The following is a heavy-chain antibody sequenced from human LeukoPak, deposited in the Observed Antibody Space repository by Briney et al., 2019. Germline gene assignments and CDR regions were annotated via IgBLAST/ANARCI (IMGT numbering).Heavy chain of an antibody. CDR1: GFTFSSYA. Sequence: GGSLRLSCAASGFTFSSYAMSWVRQAPGKGLEWVSAISGSGGSTYYADSVKGRFTISRDNSKNTLYLHMNSLRAEDTAVYYCANTQYYYGSGPFFDYWGQGTLVTVSS. J-gene: IGHJ4*02. D-gene: IGHD3-10*01. V-gene: IGHV3-23*01. CDR3: ANTQYYYGSGPFFDY. CDR2: ISGSGGST.